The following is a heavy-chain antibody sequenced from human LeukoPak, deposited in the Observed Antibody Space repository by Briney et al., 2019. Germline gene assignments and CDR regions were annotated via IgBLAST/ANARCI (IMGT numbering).Heavy chain of an antibody. V-gene: IGHV4-59*01. J-gene: IGHJ4*02. Sequence: ASESLSLTCTVSRGSISSFYWSWIRQPPGKGLEWIGYISYSGNTKYNPSLKSRVTISVDTSKNQFTLKLSSVTAADTAVYYCARDYDGKFDYWGQGTLVTV. CDR1: RGSISSFY. CDR3: ARDYDGKFDY. D-gene: IGHD5-12*01. CDR2: ISYSGNT.